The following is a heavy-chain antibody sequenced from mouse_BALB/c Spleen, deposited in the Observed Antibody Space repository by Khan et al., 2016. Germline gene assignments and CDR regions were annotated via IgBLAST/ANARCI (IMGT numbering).Heavy chain of an antibody. V-gene: IGHV1-77*01. Sequence: QVQLQQSGPELVKPGASVKMSCKASGYTITDYVITWVKQRTGQGLEWIGEIFPGSGSTYYHEKFKGKATLTADKSSNTVYMQVSSLTSETSAVYCCTRGLYDGYFWGQGTTLTVSS. CDR2: IFPGSGST. CDR3: TRGLYDGYF. J-gene: IGHJ2*01. D-gene: IGHD2-2*01. CDR1: GYTITDYV.